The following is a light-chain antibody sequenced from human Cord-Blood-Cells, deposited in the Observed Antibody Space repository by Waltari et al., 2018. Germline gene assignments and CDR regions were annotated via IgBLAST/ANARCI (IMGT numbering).Light chain of an antibody. Sequence: DIQMTQSPSSLSASVGDRVTITGWASQSISSYLNWYQQKPGKAPELLIYAASSLQSGVPSRFSGSGSGTDFTLTISSLQAEDFAAYYCQQNYSTPLTFGPGTKVDIK. CDR2: AAS. CDR3: QQNYSTPLT. J-gene: IGKJ3*01. V-gene: IGKV1-39*01. CDR1: QSISSY.